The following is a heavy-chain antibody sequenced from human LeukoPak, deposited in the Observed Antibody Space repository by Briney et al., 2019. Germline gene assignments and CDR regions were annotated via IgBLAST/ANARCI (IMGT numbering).Heavy chain of an antibody. CDR1: GFSFSVYE. V-gene: IGHV3-23*01. CDR2: ISSSGTTT. D-gene: IGHD3-10*01. CDR3: AKDAGSGSPDYFDY. J-gene: IGHJ4*02. Sequence: GGSLRLSCAASGFSFSVYEIHWVRQAPGKGLEWISDISSSGTTTYYADSVRGRFTISRDNSKNTLYLQMNSLRAEDTAVYYCAKDAGSGSPDYFDYWGQGTLVTVSS.